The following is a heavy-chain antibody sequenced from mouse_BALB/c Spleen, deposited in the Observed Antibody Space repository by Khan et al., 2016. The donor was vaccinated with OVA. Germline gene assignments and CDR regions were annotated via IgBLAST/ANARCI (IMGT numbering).Heavy chain of an antibody. V-gene: IGHV1-53*01. J-gene: IGHJ3*01. CDR3: TRWCYWGFAS. CDR1: GYTFTSYY. CDR2: INPSNGDT. D-gene: IGHD2-12*01. Sequence: QVQLKESGAELVKPGASVKLSCKASGYTFTSYYMYWVKQRPGQGLEWIGDINPSNGDTYFNEKFKNKATLTVDKSSSTTYMQLSSLTSEDSAVYYCTRWCYWGFASCGQGTLVTVSA.